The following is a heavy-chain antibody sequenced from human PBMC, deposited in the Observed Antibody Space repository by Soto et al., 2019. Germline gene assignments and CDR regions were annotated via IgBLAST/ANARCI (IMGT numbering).Heavy chain of an antibody. CDR1: VGSVISGSYY. Sequence: PSETLSLTCTFSVGSVISGSYYWSWIRQPPGKGLEWIGYIYYSGSTNYNPSLKSRVTISVDTSKNQFSLKLSSVTAADTAVYYCARDAPAYSSGWYKRFDYWGQGTLVTVSS. CDR3: ARDAPAYSSGWYKRFDY. CDR2: IYYSGST. J-gene: IGHJ4*02. V-gene: IGHV4-61*01. D-gene: IGHD6-19*01.